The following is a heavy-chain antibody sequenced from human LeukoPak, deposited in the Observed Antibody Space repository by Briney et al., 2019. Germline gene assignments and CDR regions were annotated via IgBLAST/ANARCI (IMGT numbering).Heavy chain of an antibody. CDR1: GFTFSSYG. J-gene: IGHJ4*02. D-gene: IGHD2-2*01. V-gene: IGHV3-30*18. CDR3: AKSNREDIVVVPAALRDYYFDY. Sequence: PGGSLRLSCAASGFTFSSYGMHWVRQAPGKGLGWVAVISYDGSNKYYADSVKGRFTISRDNSKNTLYLQMNSLRAEDTAVYYCAKSNREDIVVVPAALRDYYFDYWGQGTLVTVSS. CDR2: ISYDGSNK.